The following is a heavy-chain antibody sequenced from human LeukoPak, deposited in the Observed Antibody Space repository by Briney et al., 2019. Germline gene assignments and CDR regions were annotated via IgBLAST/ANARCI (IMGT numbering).Heavy chain of an antibody. V-gene: IGHV4-39*01. CDR1: GGSISSSSYY. Sequence: PSETLSLTCTVSGGSISSSSYYWGWIRQPPGKGLERIGSIYYSGSTYYNPSLKSRVTISVDTSKNQFSLKLRSVTAADTAVYYCARHEWGVTGTSFDPWGQGTLVTVSS. D-gene: IGHD1-7*01. CDR2: IYYSGST. J-gene: IGHJ5*02. CDR3: ARHEWGVTGTSFDP.